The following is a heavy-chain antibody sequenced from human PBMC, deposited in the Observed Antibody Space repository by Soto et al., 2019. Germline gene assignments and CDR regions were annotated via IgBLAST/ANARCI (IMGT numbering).Heavy chain of an antibody. V-gene: IGHV1-46*03. D-gene: IGHD3-3*01. Sequence: QVQLVQSGAEVKKPGASVKVSCKVSGNIFTSQYMHWVRQAPGQGLEWMAMINPSGGRTSYAQMFQGRVTMTRDTSTSTVHMELSSLRSEDTAVYYCFRDVGAWGQGTLVTVSS. CDR1: GNIFTSQY. CDR3: FRDVGA. CDR2: INPSGGRT. J-gene: IGHJ5*02.